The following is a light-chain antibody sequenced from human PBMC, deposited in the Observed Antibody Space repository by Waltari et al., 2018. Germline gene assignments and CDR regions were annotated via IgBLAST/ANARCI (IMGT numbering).Light chain of an antibody. CDR2: EVT. J-gene: IGLJ2*01. CDR3: SSYTISSAIFI. V-gene: IGLV2-14*01. CDR1: SSNVGHYNY. Sequence: QSALTQPTSVSGSLGQSITISCTGTSSNVGHYNYVSWYQHHPDNAPKLIIYEVTNLPSGVSTRFSGSKSGNTASLTISGLQAEDEAFYYCSSYTISSAIFIFGGGTKVTV.